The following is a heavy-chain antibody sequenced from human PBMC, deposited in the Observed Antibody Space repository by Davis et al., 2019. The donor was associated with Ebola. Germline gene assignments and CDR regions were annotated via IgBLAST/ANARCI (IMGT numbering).Heavy chain of an antibody. Sequence: GESLKISCAASEFTFSGYAMSWIRQAPGKGLEWVSYISSSGSTIYYADSVKGRFTISRDNAKNSLYLQMNSLRAEDTAVYYCARDRPTYYDILTGYYPFDYWGQGTLVTVSS. CDR1: EFTFSGYA. CDR2: ISSSGSTI. CDR3: ARDRPTYYDILTGYYPFDY. J-gene: IGHJ4*02. D-gene: IGHD3-9*01. V-gene: IGHV3-11*04.